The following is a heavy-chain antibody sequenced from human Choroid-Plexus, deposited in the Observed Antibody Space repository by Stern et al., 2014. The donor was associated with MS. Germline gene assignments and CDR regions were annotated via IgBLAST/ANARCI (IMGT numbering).Heavy chain of an antibody. V-gene: IGHV3-30*03. CDR3: ARDRHWLTYYFDY. CDR2: ISYDGTTK. J-gene: IGHJ4*02. Sequence: MQLVESGGGVVQPGRPLRLSCIGSGFIFSSFGMHWVRQAPGTGLEWVAFISYDGTTKDYAVSVKGRFTISRDNSNNTLWMQMSSLRPEDTAVYYCARDRHWLTYYFDYWGQGSLVTVSS. CDR1: GFIFSSFG. D-gene: IGHD3-9*01.